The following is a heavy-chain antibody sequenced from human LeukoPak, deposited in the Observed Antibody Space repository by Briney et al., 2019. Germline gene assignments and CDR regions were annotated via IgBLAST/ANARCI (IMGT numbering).Heavy chain of an antibody. CDR2: INHSGST. D-gene: IGHD3-3*01. CDR1: GGSFSGYY. J-gene: IGHJ3*02. CDR3: ARGRDGSGYFEYAFDI. V-gene: IGHV4-34*01. Sequence: SETLSLACAVYGGSFSGYYWSWIRQPPGKGLEWIGEINHSGSTNYNPSLKSRVTISVDTSKNQFSLKLSSVTAADTAVYYCARGRDGSGYFEYAFDIWGQGTMVTVSS.